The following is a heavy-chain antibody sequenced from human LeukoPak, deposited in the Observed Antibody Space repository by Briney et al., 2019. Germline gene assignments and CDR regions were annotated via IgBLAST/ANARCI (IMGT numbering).Heavy chain of an antibody. CDR1: GGTFSSYA. Sequence: ASVKVSCKASGGTFSSYAISWVRQAPGQGLEWMGRIIPIFGTANYAQKFQGRVTITTDESTSTAYMELSSLRSEDTAVYYCARDSVDTAMGYDYWGQGTLVTVSS. J-gene: IGHJ4*02. V-gene: IGHV1-69*05. CDR3: ARDSVDTAMGYDY. CDR2: IIPIFGTA. D-gene: IGHD5-18*01.